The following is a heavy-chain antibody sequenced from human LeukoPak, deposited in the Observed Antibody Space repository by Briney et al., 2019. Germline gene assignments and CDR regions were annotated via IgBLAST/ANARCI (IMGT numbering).Heavy chain of an antibody. CDR3: ARDHTYYYDSSGLD. CDR1: GFTFSDYY. CDR2: ISSSGSTI. Sequence: GGSLRLSCAASGFTFSDYYMSWIRQAPGKGLEWVSYISSSGSTIYYADSVKGRFTISRDNAKNSLYLQMNSLRAEDTAVYYCARDHTYYYDSSGLDWGQGTLVTVSS. D-gene: IGHD3-22*01. V-gene: IGHV3-11*01. J-gene: IGHJ4*02.